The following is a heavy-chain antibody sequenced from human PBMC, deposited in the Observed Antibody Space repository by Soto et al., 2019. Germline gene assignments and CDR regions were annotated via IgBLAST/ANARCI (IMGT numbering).Heavy chain of an antibody. Sequence: PSQTLSLTCAISGDSVSSNSAAWNWIRQSPSRGLEWLGRTYYRSKWYNDYAVSVKSRITINPDTSKNQFSLQLNSVTPEDTAVYYCARASRDIGATPSLYSYYYRDAGGKGTPVTGS. CDR3: ARASRDIGATPSLYSYYYRDA. CDR1: GDSVSSNSAA. J-gene: IGHJ6*03. D-gene: IGHD5-12*01. CDR2: TYYRSKWYN. V-gene: IGHV6-1*01.